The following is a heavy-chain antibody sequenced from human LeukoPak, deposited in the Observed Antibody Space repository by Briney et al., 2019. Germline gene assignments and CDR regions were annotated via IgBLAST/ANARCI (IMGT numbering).Heavy chain of an antibody. CDR3: ARAGGIAAKPRYDY. D-gene: IGHD6-13*01. J-gene: IGHJ4*02. CDR1: GFTFSSYS. CDR2: ISSSSSYI. Sequence: GGSLRLSCAASGFTFSSYSMNWVRQVPGKGLEWVSSISSSSSYIYYADSVKGRFTISRDNAKNSLCLQMNSLRAEDTAVYYCARAGGIAAKPRYDYWGQGTLVTVSS. V-gene: IGHV3-21*01.